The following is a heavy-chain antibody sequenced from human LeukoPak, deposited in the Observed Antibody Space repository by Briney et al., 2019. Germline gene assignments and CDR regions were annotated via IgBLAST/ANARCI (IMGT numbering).Heavy chain of an antibody. Sequence: GGSLRLSCAASGFTFSSYAMHWVRQAPGKGLEWVAVISYDGSNKYYADSVRGRFTISRDNSKNTLYLQMNSLRAEDTAVYYCARAGDYGDHFDYWGQGTLVTVSS. D-gene: IGHD4-17*01. V-gene: IGHV3-30*04. J-gene: IGHJ4*02. CDR3: ARAGDYGDHFDY. CDR2: ISYDGSNK. CDR1: GFTFSSYA.